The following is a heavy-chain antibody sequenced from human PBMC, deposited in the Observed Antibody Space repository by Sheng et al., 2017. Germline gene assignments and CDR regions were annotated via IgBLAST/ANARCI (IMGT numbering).Heavy chain of an antibody. CDR1: GFNFSNYS. D-gene: IGHD6-13*01. CDR2: ISSSSRYI. CDR3: ARSRSRWINPNWFDP. Sequence: EVQLVESGGGLVKPGGSLRLSCAASGFNFSNYSMNWVRQAPGKGLEWVSYISSSSRYIYYADSVKGRFTISRDNAKTSLYLQMNSLRVEDTAVYYCARSRSRWINPNWFDPWGQGTLVTVSS. J-gene: IGHJ5*02. V-gene: IGHV3-21*01.